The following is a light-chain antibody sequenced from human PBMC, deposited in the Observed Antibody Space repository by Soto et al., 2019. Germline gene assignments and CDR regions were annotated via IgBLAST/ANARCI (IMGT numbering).Light chain of an antibody. CDR3: QQYGISPSWT. CDR1: QSITGNY. V-gene: IGKV3-20*01. J-gene: IGKJ1*01. CDR2: GAS. Sequence: ENVLTQSPDTLSLSPGERATLSCWASQSITGNYLAWYQQKPGQAPRLLIYGASSRATGIPDRFSGSGSGTDFTLTISRLEPEDFAVYCCQQYGISPSWTFGQGTRVEIK.